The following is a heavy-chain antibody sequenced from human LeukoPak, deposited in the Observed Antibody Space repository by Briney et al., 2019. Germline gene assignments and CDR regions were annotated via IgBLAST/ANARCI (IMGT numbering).Heavy chain of an antibody. V-gene: IGHV4-4*07. J-gene: IGHJ5*02. CDR3: ARDVLRFLEPSGWFDP. D-gene: IGHD3-3*01. Sequence: SETLSLTCTVSGGSISSYYWSRIRQPAGKGLEWIGRIYTSGSTNYNPSLKSRVTMSVDTSKNQFSLKLSSVTAADTAVYYCARDVLRFLEPSGWFDPWGQGTLVTVSS. CDR1: GGSISSYY. CDR2: IYTSGST.